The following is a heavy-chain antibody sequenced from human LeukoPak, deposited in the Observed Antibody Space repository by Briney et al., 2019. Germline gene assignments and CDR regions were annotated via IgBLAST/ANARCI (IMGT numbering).Heavy chain of an antibody. CDR2: INHSGST. D-gene: IGHD6-6*01. V-gene: IGHV4-34*01. CDR3: ARFYSSSYLGWFDP. CDR1: GGSFSGYY. J-gene: IGHJ5*02. Sequence: PSETLSLTCAVYGGSFSGYYWSWIRQPPGKGLEWVGEINHSGSTNYNPSLKSRVTISVDTSKNQFSLKLSSVTAADTAVYYCARFYSSSYLGWFDPWGQGTLVTVSS.